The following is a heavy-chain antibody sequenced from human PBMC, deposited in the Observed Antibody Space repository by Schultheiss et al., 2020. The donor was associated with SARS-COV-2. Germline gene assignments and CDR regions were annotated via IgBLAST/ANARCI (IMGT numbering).Heavy chain of an antibody. V-gene: IGHV5-51*01. Sequence: GGSLRLSCKGSGYSFTSYWIGWVRQMPGKGLEWMGIIYPGDSDTRYSPSFQGQVTISADKSISTAYLQWSSLKASDTAMYYCARVTEYSSSSEPLDYWGQGTLVTVSS. D-gene: IGHD6-6*01. CDR3: ARVTEYSSSSEPLDY. CDR2: IYPGDSDT. CDR1: GYSFTSYW. J-gene: IGHJ4*02.